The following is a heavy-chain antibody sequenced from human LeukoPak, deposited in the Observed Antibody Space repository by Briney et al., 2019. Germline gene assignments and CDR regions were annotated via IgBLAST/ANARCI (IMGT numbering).Heavy chain of an antibody. CDR2: IYYSGST. V-gene: IGHV4-30-4*08. J-gene: IGHJ4*02. CDR3: ARDSMFGPTVVTAMDDY. Sequence: PSQTLSLTCTVSGGSISSGDYYWSWIRQPPGKGLEWIGYIYYSGSTYYNPSLKSRVTISVDTSKNQFSLKLSSVTAADTAVYYCARDSMFGPTVVTAMDDYWGQGTLVTVSS. D-gene: IGHD5-18*01. CDR1: GGSISSGDYY.